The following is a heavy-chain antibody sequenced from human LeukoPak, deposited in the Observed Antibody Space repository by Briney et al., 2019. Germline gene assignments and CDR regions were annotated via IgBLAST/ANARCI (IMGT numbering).Heavy chain of an antibody. CDR2: IIPIFGPA. J-gene: IGHJ4*02. V-gene: IGHV1-69*13. D-gene: IGHD6-13*01. CDR1: GGTFSRYT. CDR3: ARGVGAAASSAVDY. Sequence: SVKVSCKASGGTFSRYTINWVRQAPGQGLEWMGGIIPIFGPANYAQKFQGRVTITADESTSTTYMELTNLRSEDTALYYCARGVGAAASSAVDYWGQGTLVTVSS.